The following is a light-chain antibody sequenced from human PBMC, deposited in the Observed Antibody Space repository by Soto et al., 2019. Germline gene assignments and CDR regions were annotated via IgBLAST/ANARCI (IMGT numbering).Light chain of an antibody. V-gene: IGKV3-15*01. CDR2: GAS. Sequence: ETEMTQPSAAPSVPTWVRNTLSSGASQSAGSNLAWYQQKPGQAPRPLIYGASTRATGLSARFSGIGYGTEFNLTISSLQSEDFVVYYCQQYNSWPLTFGQGTKVDIK. J-gene: IGKJ4*01. CDR1: QSAGSN. CDR3: QQYNSWPLT.